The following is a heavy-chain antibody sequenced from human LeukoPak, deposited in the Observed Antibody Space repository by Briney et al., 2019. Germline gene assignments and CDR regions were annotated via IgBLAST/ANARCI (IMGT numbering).Heavy chain of an antibody. D-gene: IGHD4-17*01. V-gene: IGHV4-59*01. J-gene: IGHJ5*02. CDR1: GGSISSYY. CDR2: IYYSGST. CDR3: ARGAVHAHDYGGYVAGDWFDP. Sequence: SETLSLTCTVSGGSISSYYWSWIRQPPGKGLEWIGYIYYSGSTNYNPSLKSRVTISVDTSKNQFSLKLSSVTAADTAVYYCARGAVHAHDYGGYVAGDWFDPWGQGTLVTVSS.